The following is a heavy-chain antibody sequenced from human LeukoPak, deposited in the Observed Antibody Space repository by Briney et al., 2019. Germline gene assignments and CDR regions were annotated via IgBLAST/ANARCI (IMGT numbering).Heavy chain of an antibody. D-gene: IGHD1-26*01. CDR1: GFTFSSYA. Sequence: GGSLRLSCAASGFTFSSYAMSWVRQAPGKGLEWISYISTSGSTKYHADSVKGRFSISRDNAKNSLYLQMNSLRAEDTAVYYCARGGGSFDFDYWGQGTLVTVSS. V-gene: IGHV3-48*03. CDR2: ISTSGSTK. J-gene: IGHJ4*02. CDR3: ARGGGSFDFDY.